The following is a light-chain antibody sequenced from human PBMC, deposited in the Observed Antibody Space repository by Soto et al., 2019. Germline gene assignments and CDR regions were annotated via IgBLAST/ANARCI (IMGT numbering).Light chain of an antibody. J-gene: IGLJ2*01. V-gene: IGLV2-14*01. CDR2: DVS. Sequence: QSALTQPASVFGSPGQSITISCTGTSSDVGGYNYVSWYQQHPGKAPKLMIYDVSNRPSGVSNRFSGSKSGNTASLTISGPQAEDEAYYYCSSYTSSSTLGVVFGGGTKLTVL. CDR1: SSDVGGYNY. CDR3: SSYTSSSTLGVV.